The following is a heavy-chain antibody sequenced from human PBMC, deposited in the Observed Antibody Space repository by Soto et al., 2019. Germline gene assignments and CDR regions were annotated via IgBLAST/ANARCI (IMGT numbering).Heavy chain of an antibody. D-gene: IGHD2-8*01. CDR2: ISGHTGNT. J-gene: IGHJ6*02. CDR3: ARGGHCTPSSCYGDYDRGMDV. V-gene: IGHV1-18*04. CDR1: GYTLTKYD. Sequence: QVQLVQSGAEVKKPGASVKVSCKASGYTLTKYDISWVRQAPGQGLEWMGWISGHTGNTNYAQRFHGRVTLTTDTSAGTAYMELRSLRPDDTAVYYCARGGHCTPSSCYGDYDRGMDVWGQGTTVTVSS.